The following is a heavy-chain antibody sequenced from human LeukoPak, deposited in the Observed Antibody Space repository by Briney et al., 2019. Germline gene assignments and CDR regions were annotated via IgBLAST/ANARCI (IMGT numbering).Heavy chain of an antibody. J-gene: IGHJ3*02. Sequence: SETLSLTCTVSGGSISSYYWSWIRQPPGKGLEWIGYIYYSGSTYYNPSLKSRVTISVDTSKNQFSLKLSSVTAADTAVYYCARDMGGNSGLDGAFDIWGQGTMVTVSS. CDR2: IYYSGST. D-gene: IGHD4-23*01. CDR3: ARDMGGNSGLDGAFDI. CDR1: GGSISSYY. V-gene: IGHV4-59*12.